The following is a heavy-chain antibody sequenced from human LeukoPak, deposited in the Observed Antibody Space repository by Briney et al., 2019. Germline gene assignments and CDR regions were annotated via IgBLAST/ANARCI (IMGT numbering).Heavy chain of an antibody. CDR2: FNATNGGK. Sequence: GASVKVSCKASRDTFTAYYMHWGRQAPGPRLGCMGGFNATNGGKNNAQKTRGRLTMTRDTAIRTAHMDLSRLRSDDTAFYYSGRDDYDISTGYHDFNYCGRGRLATVSA. J-gene: IGHJ4*02. V-gene: IGHV1-2*02. CDR1: RDTFTAYY. CDR3: GRDDYDISTGYHDFNY. D-gene: IGHD3-9*01.